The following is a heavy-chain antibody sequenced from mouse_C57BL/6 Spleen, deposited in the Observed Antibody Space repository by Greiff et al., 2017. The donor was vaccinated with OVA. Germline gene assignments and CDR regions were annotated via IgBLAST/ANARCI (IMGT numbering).Heavy chain of an antibody. CDR3: ARHRTESRGYDEGMDY. J-gene: IGHJ4*01. CDR2: ISSGGSYT. V-gene: IGHV5-6*02. CDR1: GFTFSSYG. D-gene: IGHD2-2*01. Sequence: EVMLVESGGDLVKPGGSLKLSCAASGFTFSSYGMSWVRQTPDKRLEWVATISSGGSYTYYPDSVKGRFTISRDNAKNTLYLQMSSLKSEDTAMYYCARHRTESRGYDEGMDYWGQGTSVTVSS.